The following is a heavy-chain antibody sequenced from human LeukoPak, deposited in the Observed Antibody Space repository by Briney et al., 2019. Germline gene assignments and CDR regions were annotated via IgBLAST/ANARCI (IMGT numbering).Heavy chain of an antibody. J-gene: IGHJ3*02. D-gene: IGHD6-19*01. CDR3: ARDPVYSGWYAERAFDI. CDR2: IYHSGST. Sequence: SETLSLTCAVSGYSISSGYYWGWIRQPPGKGLEWIGSIYHSGSTYYNPSLKSRVTISVDTSKNQFSLELSSVTAADTAVYYCARDPVYSGWYAERAFDIWGQGTMVTVSS. CDR1: GYSISSGYY. V-gene: IGHV4-38-2*02.